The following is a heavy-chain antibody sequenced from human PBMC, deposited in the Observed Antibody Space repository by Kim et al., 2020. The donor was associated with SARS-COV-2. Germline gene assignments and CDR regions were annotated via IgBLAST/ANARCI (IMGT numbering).Heavy chain of an antibody. J-gene: IGHJ4*02. CDR3: ARDRGGYSGYEGFPDY. V-gene: IGHV3-11*04. Sequence: VKGRFTITRDNAKNSLYLQRNSLRAEDAAVYYCARDRGGYSGYEGFPDYWGQGTLVTVSS. D-gene: IGHD5-12*01.